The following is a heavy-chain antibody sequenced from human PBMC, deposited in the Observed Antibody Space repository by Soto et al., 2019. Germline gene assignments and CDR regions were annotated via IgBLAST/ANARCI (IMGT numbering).Heavy chain of an antibody. D-gene: IGHD3-3*01. CDR3: AKDFRFLEWLFIFDP. J-gene: IGHJ5*02. CDR2: ISWNSGSI. Sequence: GGSLRLSCAASGFTFDDYAMHWVRQAPGKGLEWVSGISWNSGSIGYADSVKGRFTISRDNAKNSLYLQMNSLRAEDTALYYCAKDFRFLEWLFIFDPWGQGTLVTVSS. CDR1: GFTFDDYA. V-gene: IGHV3-9*01.